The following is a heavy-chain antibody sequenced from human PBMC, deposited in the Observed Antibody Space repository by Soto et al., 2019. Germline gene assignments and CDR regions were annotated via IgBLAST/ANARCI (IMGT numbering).Heavy chain of an antibody. CDR1: GYTFTSYD. Sequence: ASVKVSCRASGYTFTSYDINWVRQATGQGLEWMGWMNPNSGNTGYAQKFQGRVTMTRNTSISTAYMERSSLRSEDTAVYYCARKDCSSTSCYTRADGMDVWGQGTTVTVSS. CDR3: ARKDCSSTSCYTRADGMDV. J-gene: IGHJ6*02. D-gene: IGHD2-2*02. CDR2: MNPNSGNT. V-gene: IGHV1-8*01.